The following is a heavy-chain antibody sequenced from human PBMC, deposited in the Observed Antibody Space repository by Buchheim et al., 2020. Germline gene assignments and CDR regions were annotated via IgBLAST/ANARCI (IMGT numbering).Heavy chain of an antibody. D-gene: IGHD6-19*01. CDR1: GYTFTGYY. CDR3: AMLNVSSGWYFDY. Sequence: QVQLVQSGAEVKKPGASVKVSCKASGYTFTGYYMHWVRQAPGQGLEWMGWINPNSGGTNYAQKFQGRVTRDRDTSLRQADMELSRLRSDDTAVYYCAMLNVSSGWYFDYWGQGTL. V-gene: IGHV1-2*02. CDR2: INPNSGGT. J-gene: IGHJ4*02.